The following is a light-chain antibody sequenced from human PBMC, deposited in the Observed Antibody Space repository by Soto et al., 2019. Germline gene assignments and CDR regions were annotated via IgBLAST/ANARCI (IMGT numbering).Light chain of an antibody. CDR1: QSLLHSNGYNY. J-gene: IGKJ1*01. Sequence: DIVMTQSPLSLPVTPGEPASISCRSSQSLLHSNGYNYLDWYLQKPGQSPQLLIYLGSNRASGVPDRFSGSGSGTDFTLKISRVEAEDVGGYYCMQALQTPRTFVQGTKVEIK. V-gene: IGKV2-28*01. CDR3: MQALQTPRT. CDR2: LGS.